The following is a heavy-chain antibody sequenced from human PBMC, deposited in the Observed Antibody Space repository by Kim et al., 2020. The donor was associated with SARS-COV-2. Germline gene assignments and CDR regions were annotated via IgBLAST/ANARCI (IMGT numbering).Heavy chain of an antibody. Sequence: SETLSLTCTVSGYSISSGYYWGWIRQPPGKGLEWIGSIYHSGSTYYNPSLKSRVTISVDTSKNQFSLKLSSVTAADTAVYYCAGASYSSSWYTPPYYYYYGMDVWDQGTTITVSS. J-gene: IGHJ6*02. CDR1: GYSISSGYY. CDR2: IYHSGST. CDR3: AGASYSSSWYTPPYYYYYGMDV. D-gene: IGHD6-13*01. V-gene: IGHV4-38-2*02.